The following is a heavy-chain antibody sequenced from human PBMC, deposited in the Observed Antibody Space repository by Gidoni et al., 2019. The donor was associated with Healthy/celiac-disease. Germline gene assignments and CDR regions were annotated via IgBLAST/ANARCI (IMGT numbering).Heavy chain of an antibody. V-gene: IGHV1-69*06. J-gene: IGHJ6*02. CDR1: GGNFSSYA. CDR2: IIPIFGTA. Sequence: QVQLVQSGAEVKKPASSVKVSSKASGGNFSSYAISWVRQAPGQGLEWMGGIIPIFGTANYGQKFQGRVTITADKSTSTAYMELSSLRSEDTAVYYCARARREFYYYYGMDVWGQGTTVTVSS. CDR3: ARARREFYYYYGMDV.